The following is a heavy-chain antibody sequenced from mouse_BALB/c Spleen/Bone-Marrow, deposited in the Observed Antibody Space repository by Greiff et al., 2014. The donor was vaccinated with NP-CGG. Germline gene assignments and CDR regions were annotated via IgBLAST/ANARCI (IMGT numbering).Heavy chain of an antibody. CDR2: INSNGGST. V-gene: IGHV5-6-3*01. J-gene: IGHJ3*01. CDR3: ARGLDYGNYGPGFAY. Sequence: DVQLQESGGGLVQPGGSLKLSCAASGFTFSWFGMSWVRQTPDKRLELVATINSNGGSTYYPDSVKGRFTISRDNAKNTLYLQMSSLKSEDTAMYYCARGLDYGNYGPGFAYWGQGTLVTVSA. D-gene: IGHD2-1*01. CDR1: GFTFSWFG.